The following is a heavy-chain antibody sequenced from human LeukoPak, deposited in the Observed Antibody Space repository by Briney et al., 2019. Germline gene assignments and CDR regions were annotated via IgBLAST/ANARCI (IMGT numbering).Heavy chain of an antibody. J-gene: IGHJ5*02. Sequence: GGSLRLSCAASGFTFSSYSMNWVRQAPGKGLEWVSSISNSSSYIYYADSVKGRFTISRDNAKNSLYLQMNSLRAEDTAVYYCARSPPATPNWFDPWGQGTLVTVSS. CDR1: GFTFSSYS. CDR3: ARSPPATPNWFDP. CDR2: ISNSSSYI. V-gene: IGHV3-21*01. D-gene: IGHD2-15*01.